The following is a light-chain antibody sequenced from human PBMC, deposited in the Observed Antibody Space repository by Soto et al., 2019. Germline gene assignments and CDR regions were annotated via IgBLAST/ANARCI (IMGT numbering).Light chain of an antibody. J-gene: IGKJ3*01. Sequence: EIVTTQSPATLSVSPGERVTLSCRASESISRNLAWYQQKPGQAPRLLIYGASSRDTGVPARFSGGGSGTEFTLTISSLQSEDSAVYFCQQYMNWPPLTFGPGTKVDV. CDR1: ESISRN. V-gene: IGKV3-15*01. CDR3: QQYMNWPPLT. CDR2: GAS.